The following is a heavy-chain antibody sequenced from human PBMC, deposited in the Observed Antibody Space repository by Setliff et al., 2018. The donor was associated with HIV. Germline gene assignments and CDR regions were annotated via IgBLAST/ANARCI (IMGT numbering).Heavy chain of an antibody. CDR1: GYSISSGYY. J-gene: IGHJ4*02. D-gene: IGHD3-22*01. V-gene: IGHV4-38-2*01. Sequence: SETLSLTCAVSGYSISSGYYWGWIRQPPGKGLEWIGSIYHSGSTYYNPSLKSRVTISVDTSKNQFSLKLSSVTAADTAVYYCARQGYYDSRLDWWGQGTRVTSPQ. CDR3: ARQGYYDSRLDW. CDR2: IYHSGST.